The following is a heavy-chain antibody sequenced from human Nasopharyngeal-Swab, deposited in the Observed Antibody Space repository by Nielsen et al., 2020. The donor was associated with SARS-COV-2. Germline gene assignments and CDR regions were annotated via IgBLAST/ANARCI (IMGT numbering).Heavy chain of an antibody. CDR2: ISYDGSNK. Sequence: GESLKISCAASGFTFSSYAMHWVRQAPGKGLEWVAVISYDGSNKYYVDSVKGRFTISRDNSKNTLYLQMNSLRAEDTAVYYCAARGYSGYDDYFDYWGQGTLVTVSS. CDR3: AARGYSGYDDYFDY. D-gene: IGHD5-12*01. CDR1: GFTFSSYA. J-gene: IGHJ4*02. V-gene: IGHV3-30-3*01.